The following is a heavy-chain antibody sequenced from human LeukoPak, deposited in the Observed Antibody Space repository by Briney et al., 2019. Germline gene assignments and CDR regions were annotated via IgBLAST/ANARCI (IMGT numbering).Heavy chain of an antibody. Sequence: GGSLRLSCAASGFTFSSYSMNWVRQAPGKGLEWVSYISSSSTIYYADSVKGRFTISRDNAKNSLYLQMNSLRAEDTAVYYCARASSSDYWGQGTLVTVSS. J-gene: IGHJ4*02. D-gene: IGHD6-6*01. CDR3: ARASSSDY. CDR2: ISSSSTI. V-gene: IGHV3-48*01. CDR1: GFTFSSYS.